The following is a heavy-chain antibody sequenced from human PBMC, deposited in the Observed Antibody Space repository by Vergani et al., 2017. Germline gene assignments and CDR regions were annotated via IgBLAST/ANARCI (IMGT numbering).Heavy chain of an antibody. CDR3: AREKDIVVVPAAMGSAFDI. J-gene: IGHJ3*02. V-gene: IGHV1-69*12. CDR1: GGTFSSYA. D-gene: IGHD2-2*01. CDR2: IIPIFGTA. Sequence: QFQLVQSGAEVKKPGSSVKVSCKASGGTFSSYAISWVRQAPGQGLEWMGGIIPIFGTANYAQKFQGRVTITADESTSTAYMELSSLRSEDTAVYYCAREKDIVVVPAAMGSAFDIWGQGTMVTVSS.